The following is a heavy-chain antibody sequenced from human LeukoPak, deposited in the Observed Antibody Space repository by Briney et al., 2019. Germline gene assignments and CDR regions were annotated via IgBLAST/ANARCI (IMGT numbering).Heavy chain of an antibody. CDR3: ARGGYSGYDYVDY. CDR1: GFTFSSYS. CDR2: ISSSSSYI. Sequence: GGSLRLSCAAPGFTFSSYSMNWVRQAPGKGLEWVSSISSSSSYIYYADSVKGRFTISRDNAKNSLYLQMNSLRAEDTAVYYCARGGYSGYDYVDYWGQGTLVTVSS. V-gene: IGHV3-21*01. D-gene: IGHD5-12*01. J-gene: IGHJ4*02.